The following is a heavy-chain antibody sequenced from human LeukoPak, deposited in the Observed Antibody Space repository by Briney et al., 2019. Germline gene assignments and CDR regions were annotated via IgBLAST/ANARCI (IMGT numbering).Heavy chain of an antibody. CDR2: ISYDGSNK. J-gene: IGHJ4*02. CDR1: GFTFSSYA. Sequence: GGSLRLSCAASGFTFSSYAMHWVRQAPGKGLEWVAVISYDGSNKYYADSVKGRFTISRDNSKNTLYLQMNSLRADDTAVYYCARDPANYGDYTYFDYWGQGTLVTVSS. CDR3: ARDPANYGDYTYFDY. D-gene: IGHD4-17*01. V-gene: IGHV3-30-3*01.